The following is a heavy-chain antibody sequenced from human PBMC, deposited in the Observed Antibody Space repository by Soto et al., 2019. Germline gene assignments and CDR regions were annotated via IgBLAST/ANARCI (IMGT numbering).Heavy chain of an antibody. CDR2: ISGSGGST. CDR3: AAPLRRYYYYYMDV. V-gene: IGHV3-23*01. CDR1: GFTFSSYA. J-gene: IGHJ6*03. Sequence: PVGSLRLSCAASGFTFSSYAMSWVRQAPGKGLEWVSAISGSGGSTYYADSVKGRFTISRDNSKTTLYLQMNSLRAEDTAVYYCAAPLRRYYYYYMDVWGKARSVTVPS. D-gene: IGHD3-10*01.